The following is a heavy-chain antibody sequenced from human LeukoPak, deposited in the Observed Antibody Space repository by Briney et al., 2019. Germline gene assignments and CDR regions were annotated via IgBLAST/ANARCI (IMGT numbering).Heavy chain of an antibody. V-gene: IGHV3-20*04. Sequence: PGGSLRFSCAASGFTFDAYGLSWVRQAPGKGLEWVSGINWNDGSTDYADSVKGRFTISRDKAKNSLYLQMNSLRAEDTALYYCARVPETTQLFDYWGQGTLVTVSS. J-gene: IGHJ4*02. CDR3: ARVPETTQLFDY. CDR1: GFTFDAYG. D-gene: IGHD1-14*01. CDR2: INWNDGST.